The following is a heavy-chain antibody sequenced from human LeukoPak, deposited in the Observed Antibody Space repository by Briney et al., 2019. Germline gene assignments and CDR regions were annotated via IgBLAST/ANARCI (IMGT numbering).Heavy chain of an antibody. D-gene: IGHD1-26*01. Sequence: SGGSLRLSCAASGFTFSSYAMHWVRQAPGKGLEWVAVISYDGSNKYYADSVKGRFTISRDNSKNTLYLQMNSLRAEDTAVYYCARAKRGSYDHWGQGTLVTVSS. CDR1: GFTFSSYA. J-gene: IGHJ5*02. V-gene: IGHV3-30*01. CDR3: ARAKRGSYDH. CDR2: ISYDGSNK.